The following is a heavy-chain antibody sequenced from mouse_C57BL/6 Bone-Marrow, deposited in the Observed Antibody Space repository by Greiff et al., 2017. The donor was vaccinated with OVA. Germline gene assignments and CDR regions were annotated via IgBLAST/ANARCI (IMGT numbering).Heavy chain of an antibody. CDR3: AREGGSYWYFDV. Sequence: QVQLKQPGAELVRPGSSVKLSCKASGYTFTSYWMHWVKQRPIQGLEWIGNIDPSDSETHYNQKFKDKATLTVDKSSRTAYMQLSSLTSEDSAVYYCAREGGSYWYFDVWGTGTTVTVSS. J-gene: IGHJ1*03. V-gene: IGHV1-52*01. CDR2: IDPSDSET. D-gene: IGHD3-1*01. CDR1: GYTFTSYW.